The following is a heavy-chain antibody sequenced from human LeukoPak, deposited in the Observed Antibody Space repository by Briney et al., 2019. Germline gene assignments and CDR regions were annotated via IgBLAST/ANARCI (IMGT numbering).Heavy chain of an antibody. CDR1: GGSISSYY. D-gene: IGHD6-19*01. CDR2: IYYSGST. Sequence: PSETLSLTCTVSGGSISSYYWSWIRQPPGKGLEWIGYIYYSGSTYYNPSLKSRVTISVDTSKNQFSPKLSSVTAADTAVYYCARKTGYSSGWYSGGFDYWGQGTLVTVSS. V-gene: IGHV4-59*08. CDR3: ARKTGYSSGWYSGGFDY. J-gene: IGHJ4*02.